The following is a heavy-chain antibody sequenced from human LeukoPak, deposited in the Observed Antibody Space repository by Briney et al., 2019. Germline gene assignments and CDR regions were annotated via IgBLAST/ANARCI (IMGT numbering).Heavy chain of an antibody. J-gene: IGHJ4*02. CDR2: FDPEDGET. CDR1: GYTLTELS. Sequence: ASVKVSCKVSGYTLTELSMHWVRQAPGKGLEWMGGFDPEDGETIYAQKFQGRVTMTEDTSTDTAYMALSSLRSEDTAVYYCATSPSGWYREYYFDYWGQGTLVTVSS. D-gene: IGHD6-19*01. V-gene: IGHV1-24*01. CDR3: ATSPSGWYREYYFDY.